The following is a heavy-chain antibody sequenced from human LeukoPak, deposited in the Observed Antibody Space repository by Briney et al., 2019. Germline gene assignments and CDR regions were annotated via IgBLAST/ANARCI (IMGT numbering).Heavy chain of an antibody. D-gene: IGHD3-9*01. CDR3: ASRSYYDILTGYYKPFDY. V-gene: IGHV4-39*01. Sequence: SETLSLTCTVSGGSISSSSYYWGWIRQPPGKGLEWIGSIYYSGSTYYNPSLKSRVTIPVDTSKNQFSLKLSSVTAADTAVYYCASRSYYDILTGYYKPFDYWGQGTLVTVSS. CDR2: IYYSGST. J-gene: IGHJ4*02. CDR1: GGSISSSSYY.